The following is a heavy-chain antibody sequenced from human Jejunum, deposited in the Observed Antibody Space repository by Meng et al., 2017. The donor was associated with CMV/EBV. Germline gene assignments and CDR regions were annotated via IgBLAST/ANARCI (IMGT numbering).Heavy chain of an antibody. CDR2: INTSGST. Sequence: EVQLVRRGGGLLQPGGPLGLSCAAAGFTVSSRYMTGVRQAPGKGLDWVSVINTSGSTYYADSVKGRFAISRDNSWNTLFLQMNSLRAEDTAVYYCATSPRSHDYDSWGQGTLVTVSS. CDR3: ATSPRSHDYDS. CDR1: GFTVSSRY. V-gene: IGHV3-53*01. D-gene: IGHD5-12*01. J-gene: IGHJ5*01.